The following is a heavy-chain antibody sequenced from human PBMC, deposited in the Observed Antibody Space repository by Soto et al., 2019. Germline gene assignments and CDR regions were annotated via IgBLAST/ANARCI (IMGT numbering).Heavy chain of an antibody. J-gene: IGHJ6*02. Sequence: PSETLSLTCTVSGGSISSGDYYWSWIRQPPGKGLEWIGYIYYSGSTYYNPSLKSRVTISVDTSKNQFSLKLSSVTAADTAVYYCARDQASYGAYYYYGMDVWGQGTKVTVSS. CDR2: IYYSGST. CDR1: GGSISSGDYY. D-gene: IGHD4-17*01. CDR3: ARDQASYGAYYYYGMDV. V-gene: IGHV4-30-4*01.